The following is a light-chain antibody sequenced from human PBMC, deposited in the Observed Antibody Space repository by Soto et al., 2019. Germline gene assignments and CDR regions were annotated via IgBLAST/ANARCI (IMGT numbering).Light chain of an antibody. CDR1: SSDVGGYNY. J-gene: IGLJ2*01. CDR2: EVS. V-gene: IGLV2-14*01. Sequence: QSALTQPASVSGSPGQSITISCTGTSSDVGGYNYVSWYQQHPGKAPKLMIYEVSNRPSGVSNRFSGSKSGNTASLTISGLQAEDEADYYCSSFTRSRNTVIFGGGTKLTVL. CDR3: SSFTRSRNTVI.